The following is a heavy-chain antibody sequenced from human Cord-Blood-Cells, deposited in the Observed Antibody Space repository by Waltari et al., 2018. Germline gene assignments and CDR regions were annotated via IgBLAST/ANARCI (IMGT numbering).Heavy chain of an antibody. CDR3: AAENSGYDYYFDY. D-gene: IGHD5-12*01. CDR2: IVVGSGNT. V-gene: IGHV1-58*01. CDR1: GFTFTSSA. J-gene: IGHJ4*02. Sequence: QMQLVQSGPEVKKPGTSVKVSCKASGFTFTSSAVQWVRQARGQRLEWIGWIVVGSGNTNYAQKCQERVTITRDMSTSTAYMGLSSLRSEDTAVYYCAAENSGYDYYFDYWGQGTLVTVSS.